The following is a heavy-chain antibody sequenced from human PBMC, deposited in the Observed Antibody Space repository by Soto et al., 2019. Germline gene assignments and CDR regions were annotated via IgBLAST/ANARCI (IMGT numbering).Heavy chain of an antibody. CDR2: INTNTGNP. Sequence: GASVKVSCKASGYTFTSYAMNWVRRAPGQGLEWMGWINTNTGNPTYAQGFTGRFVFSLDTSVSTAYLQICSLKAEDTAVYYCARDLWASSSWYSPYYYNYYMDVWGKGTTVTVSS. V-gene: IGHV7-4-1*01. J-gene: IGHJ6*03. D-gene: IGHD6-13*01. CDR3: ARDLWASSSWYSPYYYNYYMDV. CDR1: GYTFTSYA.